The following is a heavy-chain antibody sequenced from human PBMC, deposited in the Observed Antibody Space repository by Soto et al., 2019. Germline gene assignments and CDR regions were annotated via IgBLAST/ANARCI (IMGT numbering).Heavy chain of an antibody. V-gene: IGHV3-15*07. CDR2: IKNKGDGGTA. J-gene: IGHJ4*02. D-gene: IGHD2-2*03. CDR1: GFSFINAR. Sequence: GGSLRLSCAVSGFSFINARMNWVRQAPGKGLEWVGRIKNKGDGGTADYATPVKGRFIIPRDDSKKMVFLEMNRLQAEDTAVYYCMDMSVASSWDHWGQGTLVTVSS. CDR3: MDMSVASSWDH.